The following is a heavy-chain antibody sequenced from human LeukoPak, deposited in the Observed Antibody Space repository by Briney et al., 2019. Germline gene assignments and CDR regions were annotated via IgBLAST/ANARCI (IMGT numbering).Heavy chain of an antibody. CDR3: ARLHDYGELRVWFDP. CDR1: GFTFSTFSRSW. D-gene: IGHD4-17*01. V-gene: IGHV3-7*01. CDR2: IKEDGSQK. Sequence: QPGGSLRLSCAASGFTFSTFSRSWMSWVRQAPGKGLEWVANIKEDGSQKYYVDSVKGRFTISRDNARNSLYLQMNSLRAEDTAVHRCARLHDYGELRVWFDPWGQGTLVTVSS. J-gene: IGHJ5*02.